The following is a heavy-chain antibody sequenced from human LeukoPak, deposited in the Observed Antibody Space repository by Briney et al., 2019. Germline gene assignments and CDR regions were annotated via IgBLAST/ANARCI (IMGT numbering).Heavy chain of an antibody. CDR3: ATDALRAAAGTGGMDV. V-gene: IGHV1-24*01. J-gene: IGHJ6*02. CDR2: FDPEDGET. CDR1: GYTLTELS. D-gene: IGHD6-13*01. Sequence: ASVKVSCKVSGYTLTELSMHWVRQAPGKGLEWMGGFDPEDGETIYAQKFQGRVTMTEDTSTDTAYMELSSLRSEDTAVYYCATDALRAAAGTGGMDVWGQGTTVTVSS.